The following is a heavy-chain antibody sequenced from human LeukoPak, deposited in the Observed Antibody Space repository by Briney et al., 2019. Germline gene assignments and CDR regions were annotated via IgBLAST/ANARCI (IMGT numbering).Heavy chain of an antibody. D-gene: IGHD6-13*01. CDR2: LRQDGDTK. V-gene: IGHV3-7*03. J-gene: IGHJ4*02. Sequence: HPGGSLRLSCAASGFPFNAYWMTWVRQAPGKGLKWVANLRQDGDTKYYVDSVKGRFTISRDNAMNSLYLQMNSLRAEDTAIYYCARSLPYGTTWYGRSDFWGQGTLVTVSS. CDR3: ARSLPYGTTWYGRSDF. CDR1: GFPFNAYW.